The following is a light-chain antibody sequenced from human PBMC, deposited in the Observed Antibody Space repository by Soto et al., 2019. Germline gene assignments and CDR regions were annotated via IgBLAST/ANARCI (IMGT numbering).Light chain of an antibody. J-gene: IGLJ1*01. CDR3: QSYDSSLSGSYV. CDR2: GNS. Sequence: QSVLTQPPSVSGAPGQRVTISCTGSSSNIGAGYDVQWYQQLPGTAPKLLIYGNSQRPSGVPDRLSGSKSGTSASLAITGLQAEDEADYYCQSYDSSLSGSYVFGTGTK. CDR1: SSNIGAGYD. V-gene: IGLV1-40*01.